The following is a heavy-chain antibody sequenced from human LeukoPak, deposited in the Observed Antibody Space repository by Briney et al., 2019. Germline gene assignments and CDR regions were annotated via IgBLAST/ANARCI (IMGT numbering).Heavy chain of an antibody. CDR3: AAPGLAVAGTKVDWFDP. Sequence: GGSLRLSCAASGFTFSSYEMNWVRQAPGKGLEWVSYISNSGSTIYYADSVKGRFTISRDNAKNSLYLQMNSLRAEDTAVYYCAAPGLAVAGTKVDWFDPWGQGTLVTVSS. V-gene: IGHV3-48*03. D-gene: IGHD6-19*01. CDR2: ISNSGSTI. CDR1: GFTFSSYE. J-gene: IGHJ5*02.